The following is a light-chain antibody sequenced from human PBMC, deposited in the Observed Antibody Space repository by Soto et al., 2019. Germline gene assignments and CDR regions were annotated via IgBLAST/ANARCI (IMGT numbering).Light chain of an antibody. CDR3: KSYAGSNTYV. CDR1: KNDIGVYDF. CDR2: EVA. V-gene: IGLV2-8*01. Sequence: SALTQPPSASGSPGQSVTISCTGTKNDIGVYDFVSWYQHHPGKAPRLIIYEVAQRPSGVPDRFSGSKSGNTDSLTVSGLQAADEPDYFCKSYAGSNTYVFGSGTKVTVL. J-gene: IGLJ1*01.